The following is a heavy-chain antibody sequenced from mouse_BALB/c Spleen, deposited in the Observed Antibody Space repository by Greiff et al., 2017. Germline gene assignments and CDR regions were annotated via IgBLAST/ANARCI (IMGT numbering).Heavy chain of an antibody. J-gene: IGHJ4*01. CDR2: IDPANGNT. CDR1: GFNIKDTY. D-gene: IGHD2-14*01. V-gene: IGHV14-3*02. Sequence: VQLQQSGAELVKPGASVKLSCTASGFNIKDTYMPWVKQRPEQGLEWIGRIDPANGNTKYDPKFQGKATITADTSSNTAYLQLSSLTSEDTAVYYCAREGGVLHYYAMDYWGQGTSVTVSS. CDR3: AREGGVLHYYAMDY.